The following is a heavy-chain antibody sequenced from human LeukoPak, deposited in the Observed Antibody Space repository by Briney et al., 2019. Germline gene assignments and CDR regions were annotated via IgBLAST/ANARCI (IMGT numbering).Heavy chain of an antibody. CDR3: TSYSGSYRDYFYYYMDV. J-gene: IGHJ6*03. V-gene: IGHV3-73*01. D-gene: IGHD1-26*01. Sequence: PGGSLKLSCAASGFIFSASAMHWVRQASGKGLEWVGRIRSKANSYATAYAASVEGRFTISRDDSKNTAYLQMNSLKTEDTAVYYCTSYSGSYRDYFYYYMDVWGKGTTVTVSS. CDR1: GFIFSASA. CDR2: IRSKANSYAT.